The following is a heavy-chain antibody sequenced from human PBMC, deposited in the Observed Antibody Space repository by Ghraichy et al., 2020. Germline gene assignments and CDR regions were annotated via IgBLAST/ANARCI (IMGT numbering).Heavy chain of an antibody. V-gene: IGHV4-31*03. CDR2: IYYSGST. CDR1: GGSISSGGYY. CDR3: ARESPSCSSTSCYGYYYGMDV. D-gene: IGHD2-2*01. Sequence: SETLSLTCTVSGGSISSGGYYWSWIRQHPGKGLEWIGYIYYSGSTYYIPSLKSRVTISVDTSKNQFSLKLSSVTAADTAVYYCARESPSCSSTSCYGYYYGMDVWGQGTTVTVSS. J-gene: IGHJ6*02.